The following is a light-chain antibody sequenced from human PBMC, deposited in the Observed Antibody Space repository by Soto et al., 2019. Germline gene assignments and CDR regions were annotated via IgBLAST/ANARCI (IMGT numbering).Light chain of an antibody. V-gene: IGLV2-14*01. CDR2: DVN. Sequence: QSALTQPASVSGSPGQSITLSCTGTSSDIGGYDFVSWYQRYPSKAPKLIIYDVNNRPSGVSNRFSGSKSGNTASLTISGLQAEDEADYYCTSYASSSTHVVFGGGTQLTVL. CDR3: TSYASSSTHVV. J-gene: IGLJ2*01. CDR1: SSDIGGYDF.